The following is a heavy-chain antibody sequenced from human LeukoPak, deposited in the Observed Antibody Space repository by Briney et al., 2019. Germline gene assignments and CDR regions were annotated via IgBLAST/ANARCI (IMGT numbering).Heavy chain of an antibody. CDR2: INHSGST. CDR1: GGSFSGYY. CDR3: ARGAYYYDSSGYTVWYFDL. D-gene: IGHD3-22*01. V-gene: IGHV4-34*01. Sequence: PSETLSLTCAVYGGSFSGYYWSWIRQPPGKGLEWIGEINHSGSTNYNPSLKSRVTISVDTSKNQFSLKLSSVTAADTAVYYCARGAYYYDSSGYTVWYFDLWGRGTLVTVSS. J-gene: IGHJ2*01.